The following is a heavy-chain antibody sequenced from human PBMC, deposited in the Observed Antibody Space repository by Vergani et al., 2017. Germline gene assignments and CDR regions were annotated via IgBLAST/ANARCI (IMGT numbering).Heavy chain of an antibody. J-gene: IGHJ5*02. V-gene: IGHV1-69*13. CDR2: MIPTFYSK. D-gene: IGHD3-22*01. CDR3: ARGASYFDSGGYADT. Sequence: QVQLLQSGAAVRKPGSSVTVSCKASGDTFSNYAITWVRQAPGQGLQWMGRMIPTFYSKNYAPRLQGRVTLTADASASTAYMELTSLTSEDTAVYFCARGASYFDSGGYADTWGQGTLVTVS. CDR1: GDTFSNYA.